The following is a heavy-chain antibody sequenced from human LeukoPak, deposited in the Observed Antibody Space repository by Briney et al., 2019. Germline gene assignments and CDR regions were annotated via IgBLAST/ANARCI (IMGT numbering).Heavy chain of an antibody. Sequence: GRSLRLSCAASGFTFSSYGMHWVRQAPGKGLEWVAVISYDGSNKYYADSVKGRFTISRDNSKNTLYLQMNSLRAEDTAVYYCAKFSEGIVATTNGDYFDYWGQGTLVTVSS. CDR2: ISYDGSNK. CDR1: GFTFSSYG. D-gene: IGHD5-12*01. V-gene: IGHV3-30*18. CDR3: AKFSEGIVATTNGDYFDY. J-gene: IGHJ4*02.